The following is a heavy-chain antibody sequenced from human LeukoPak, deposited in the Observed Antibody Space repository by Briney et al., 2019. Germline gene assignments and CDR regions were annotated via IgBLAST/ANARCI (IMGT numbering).Heavy chain of an antibody. CDR1: GGSFSGYY. V-gene: IGHV4-34*01. J-gene: IGHJ4*02. D-gene: IGHD6-13*01. CDR2: INHSGST. CDR3: ARIIAAAGTDY. Sequence: SETLSLTCAVYGGSFSGYYWSWIRQPPGTGLEWIGEINHSGSTNYNPSLKSRVTISVDTSKNQFSLKLSSVTAADTAVYYCARIIAAAGTDYWGQGTLVTVSS.